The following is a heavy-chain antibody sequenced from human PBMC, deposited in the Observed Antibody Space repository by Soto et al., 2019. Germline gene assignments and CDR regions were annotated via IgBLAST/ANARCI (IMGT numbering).Heavy chain of an antibody. J-gene: IGHJ6*03. CDR3: ARHFMITFGGVIVYYYYYMDV. D-gene: IGHD3-16*02. Sequence: SSETLSLTCAVYGGSFSGYYWSWIRQPPGKGLEWIGEINHSGSTNYNPSLKSRVTISVDTSKNQFSLKLSSVTAADTAVYYCARHFMITFGGVIVYYYYYMDVWGKGTTVTVSS. V-gene: IGHV4-34*01. CDR1: GGSFSGYY. CDR2: INHSGST.